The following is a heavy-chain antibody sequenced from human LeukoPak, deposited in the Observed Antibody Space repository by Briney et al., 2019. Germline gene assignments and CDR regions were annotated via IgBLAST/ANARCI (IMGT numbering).Heavy chain of an antibody. Sequence: GGSLRLSCAASGFTFSGYGMHWVRQAPGKGLEWVAFIRYDGSNKYYADSVKGRFTISRDNSKNTLYLQMNSLRAEDTAVYYCAKVPGYCSGGSCGYFDYWGQGTLVTVSS. CDR3: AKVPGYCSGGSCGYFDY. D-gene: IGHD2-15*01. CDR2: IRYDGSNK. V-gene: IGHV3-30*02. CDR1: GFTFSGYG. J-gene: IGHJ4*02.